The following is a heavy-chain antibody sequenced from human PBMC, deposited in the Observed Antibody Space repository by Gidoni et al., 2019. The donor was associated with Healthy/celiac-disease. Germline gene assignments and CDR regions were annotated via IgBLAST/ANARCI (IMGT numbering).Heavy chain of an antibody. V-gene: IGHV3-30-3*01. D-gene: IGHD2-21*02. CDR3: AREMLAYCGGDCYSEGGFDY. CDR1: GFTFSSYA. J-gene: IGHJ4*02. Sequence: QVQLVESGGGVVQPGRSLRLSCAASGFTFSSYAMHWVRQAPGKGLEWVAVISYDGSNKYYADSVKGRFTISRDNSKNTLYLQMNSLRAEDTAVYYCAREMLAYCGGDCYSEGGFDYWGQGTLVTVSS. CDR2: ISYDGSNK.